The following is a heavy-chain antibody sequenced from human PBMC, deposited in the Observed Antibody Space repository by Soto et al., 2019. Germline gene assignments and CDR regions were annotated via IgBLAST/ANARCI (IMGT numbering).Heavy chain of an antibody. D-gene: IGHD5-12*01. V-gene: IGHV1-8*01. CDR2: MNPNTGDT. CDR3: ARGDGYIFDY. J-gene: IGHJ4*02. Sequence: QVQLVQSGAEVKKPGASVKVSCKASGYTFISYDINWVRQATGQGLEWMGWMNPNTGDTGYAQKFQGRVTMTRNTSIITANLELSSLSSDDTAVYFCARGDGYIFDYWGQGTLVTVSS. CDR1: GYTFISYD.